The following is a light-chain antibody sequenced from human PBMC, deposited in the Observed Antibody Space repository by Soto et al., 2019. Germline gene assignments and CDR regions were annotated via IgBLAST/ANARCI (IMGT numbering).Light chain of an antibody. Sequence: DIHMTQSLSTLSPSVGYRVTITGRASRSIRDWLAWYQQKQGKAPKLLIFDASSLKRGVPSRFSGSGSGPAFTLPISGLQTDDVATYYCLQYSSHSWTFGQGTKVDIK. CDR3: LQYSSHSWT. CDR1: RSIRDW. V-gene: IGKV1-5*01. J-gene: IGKJ1*01. CDR2: DAS.